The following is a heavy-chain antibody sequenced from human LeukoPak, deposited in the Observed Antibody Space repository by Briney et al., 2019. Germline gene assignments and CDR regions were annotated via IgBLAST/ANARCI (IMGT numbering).Heavy chain of an antibody. CDR3: AKGGAVAPRGFDI. D-gene: IGHD4-23*01. CDR2: ITGSGGST. Sequence: SGGSLGFSCAASGFTFSTYTMSWVRKAPGKGRQRVSGITGSGGSTYYADSVKGRFTISRDNSKNTLYLQMNSLRAEDTAVYYCAKGGAVAPRGFDIWGQGTMVTVSS. J-gene: IGHJ3*02. V-gene: IGHV3-23*01. CDR1: GFTFSTYT.